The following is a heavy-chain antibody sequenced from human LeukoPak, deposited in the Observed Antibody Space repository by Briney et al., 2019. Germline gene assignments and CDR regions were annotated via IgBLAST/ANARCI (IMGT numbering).Heavy chain of an antibody. CDR3: ARDRAVGATTPWFDP. Sequence: SETLSLTCTVSGDSISNYYWTWIRQPPGKGLEWIGYIYTSGSTNYNPSLKSRVTISVDTSKNQFSLKLSSVTAADTAVYYCARDRAVGATTPWFDPWGQGTLVTVSS. CDR2: IYTSGST. CDR1: GDSISNYY. D-gene: IGHD1-26*01. V-gene: IGHV4-4*09. J-gene: IGHJ5*02.